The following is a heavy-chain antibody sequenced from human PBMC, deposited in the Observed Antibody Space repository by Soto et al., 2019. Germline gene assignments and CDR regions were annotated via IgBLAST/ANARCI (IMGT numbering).Heavy chain of an antibody. D-gene: IGHD3-22*01. V-gene: IGHV4-30-2*01. J-gene: IGHJ2*01. CDR3: ARERIRVVVITTRYFDL. CDR1: GGSISSGGYS. CDR2: IYHSGST. Sequence: QLQLQESGSGLVKPSQTLSLTCAISGGSISSGGYSWSWIRQPPGKGLEWIGYIYHSGSTYYNPSLKSRVTISVDRSKNQFSLKLSSVTAADTAVYYCARERIRVVVITTRYFDLWGRGTLVTVSS.